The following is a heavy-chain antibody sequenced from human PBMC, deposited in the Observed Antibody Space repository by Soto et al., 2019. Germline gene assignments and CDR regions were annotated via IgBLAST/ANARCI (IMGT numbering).Heavy chain of an antibody. CDR1: GETFSTYY. D-gene: IGHD3-10*01. CDR2: INPNSGNI. CDR3: ARGRASGSYYLLDY. V-gene: IGHV1-8*01. J-gene: IGHJ4*02. Sequence: APVKVSRTASGETFSTYYITWARQATGHGLEWMGWINPNSGNIGYAQRFQGRVTMTRDTAIRTAYMEVSSLRSDDTAVYYCARGRASGSYYLLDYWGQGTLVTVS.